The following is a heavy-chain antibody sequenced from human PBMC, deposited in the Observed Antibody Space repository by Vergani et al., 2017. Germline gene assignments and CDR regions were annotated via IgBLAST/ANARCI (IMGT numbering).Heavy chain of an antibody. Sequence: QLHLQESGPGLVKPSETLSLTCTVSGGSITSSSYYWVWIRQPPGKGLEWIGNIYHSGGAYDNPSLKGRVTISVDTSKNQFSLEVTSVTAADTAIYFCARTESFILRYFHWALWGQGTLVTVSS. J-gene: IGHJ4*02. CDR1: GGSITSSSYY. V-gene: IGHV4-39*01. CDR2: IYHSGGA. CDR3: ARTESFILRYFHWAL. D-gene: IGHD3-9*01.